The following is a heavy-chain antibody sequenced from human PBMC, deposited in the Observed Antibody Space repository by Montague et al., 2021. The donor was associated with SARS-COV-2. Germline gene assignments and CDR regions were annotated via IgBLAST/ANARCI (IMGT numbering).Heavy chain of an antibody. V-gene: IGHV4-59*12. CDR3: ARDYGDYSYYYGLGV. D-gene: IGHD4-17*01. J-gene: IGHJ6*02. CDR2: ILYTGST. CDR1: GGSISSYY. Sequence: SETLSLTCTVSGGSISSYYWSWIRQPPGKGLEWIGYILYTGSTNYNPSLMSRVTISVDTSKNQFSLKVSSVTAADTAVYYCARDYGDYSYYYGLGVWGQGTTVTVSS.